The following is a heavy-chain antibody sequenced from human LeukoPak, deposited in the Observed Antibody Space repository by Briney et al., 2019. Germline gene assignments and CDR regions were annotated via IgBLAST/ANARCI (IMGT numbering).Heavy chain of an antibody. V-gene: IGHV3-53*01. J-gene: IGHJ4*02. D-gene: IGHD4-17*01. Sequence: GGSLRLSCAASGFTVSSNYMNWVRQAPGKGLEWVSVIYSSGSTYYADSVKGRFTISRDNSKNTLYLQMNSLRAEDTALYYCARDLYGVSHDYWGQGTLVTVSS. CDR2: IYSSGST. CDR1: GFTVSSNY. CDR3: ARDLYGVSHDY.